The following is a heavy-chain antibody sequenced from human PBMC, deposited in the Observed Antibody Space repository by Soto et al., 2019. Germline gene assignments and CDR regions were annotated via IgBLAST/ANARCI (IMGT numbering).Heavy chain of an antibody. CDR1: GCSISSYY. D-gene: IGHD6-13*01. Sequence: SETLSLTCTVSGCSISSYYWSWIRQPPGKGLEWIGYIYYSGSTNYNPSLKSRVTISVDTSKNQFSLKLSSVTAADTAVYYCARRSGYSSSLRDLNWFDPWGQGTLVTVSS. CDR3: ARRSGYSSSLRDLNWFDP. J-gene: IGHJ5*02. CDR2: IYYSGST. V-gene: IGHV4-59*01.